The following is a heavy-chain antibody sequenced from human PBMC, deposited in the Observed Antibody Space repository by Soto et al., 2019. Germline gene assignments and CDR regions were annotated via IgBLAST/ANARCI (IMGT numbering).Heavy chain of an antibody. CDR3: ATGDRSSGDAFDI. CDR1: GYTLTELS. Sequence: RASVKVSCKVSGYTLTELSMHWVRQAPGKGLEWMGGFDPEDGETIYAQKFQGRVTMTEDTSTDTAYMELSSLRSEDTAVYNCATGDRSSGDAFDIWGQGTMVTVSS. J-gene: IGHJ3*02. V-gene: IGHV1-24*01. D-gene: IGHD6-6*01. CDR2: FDPEDGET.